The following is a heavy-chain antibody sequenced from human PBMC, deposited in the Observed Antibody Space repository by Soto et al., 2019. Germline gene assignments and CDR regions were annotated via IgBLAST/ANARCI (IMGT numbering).Heavy chain of an antibody. Sequence: QVQLVQSGAEVKKPGSSVKVSCTASGDTFSRYTISWVRQVPGQGPEWMGRTIPMLGMADYAQKFQGRVTINADKSTSTAYMVLRSLRSEDTAIYYCATSYGSGSEHFGHWGQGTLVTVSS. CDR1: GDTFSRYT. J-gene: IGHJ4*02. CDR2: TIPMLGMA. CDR3: ATSYGSGSEHFGH. V-gene: IGHV1-69*02. D-gene: IGHD3-10*01.